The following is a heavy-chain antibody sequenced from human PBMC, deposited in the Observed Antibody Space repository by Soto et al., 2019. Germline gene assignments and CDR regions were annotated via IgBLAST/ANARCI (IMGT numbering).Heavy chain of an antibody. CDR2: IIPIFGTA. V-gene: IGHV1-69*06. Sequence: SVKVSCKASGGTFSSYAISWVRQAPGQGLEWMGGIIPIFGTANYAQKFQGRVTITADKSTSTAYMELSSLRSEDTAVYYCARGDDSSGYYVLYYYYGMDVWGQVTTVTVSS. D-gene: IGHD3-22*01. CDR3: ARGDDSSGYYVLYYYYGMDV. CDR1: GGTFSSYA. J-gene: IGHJ6*02.